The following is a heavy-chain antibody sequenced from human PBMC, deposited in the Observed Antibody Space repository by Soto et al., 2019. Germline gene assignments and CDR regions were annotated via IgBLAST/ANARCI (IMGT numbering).Heavy chain of an antibody. Sequence: GGSLRLSCAASGFTFSSYSMNWVRQAPGKGLEWVSSISSSSSYIYYADSVKGRFTISRDNAKNSLYLQMNSLRAEDTAVFYCARYLFSGTSLPFYYYSGMDVGGQGTTFTLSS. D-gene: IGHD5-12*01. CDR3: ARYLFSGTSLPFYYYSGMDV. J-gene: IGHJ6*02. CDR1: GFTFSSYS. V-gene: IGHV3-21*01. CDR2: ISSSSSYI.